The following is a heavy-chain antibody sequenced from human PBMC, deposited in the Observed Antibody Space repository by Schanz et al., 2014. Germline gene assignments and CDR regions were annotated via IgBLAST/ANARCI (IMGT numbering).Heavy chain of an antibody. CDR1: GGSFSGYF. CDR3: ARENVGRGFDY. D-gene: IGHD3-10*02. Sequence: QVQLQQWGAGLLKPSETLSLTCAVYGGSFSGYFWSWTRQSPEKGLEWIGEINHSGSTYYNLSLKSRVSIPVDTSKTQSSLRVNSATAAETAVYYCARENVGRGFDYGGRGALVTVSS. J-gene: IGHJ4*02. V-gene: IGHV4-34*01. CDR2: INHSGST.